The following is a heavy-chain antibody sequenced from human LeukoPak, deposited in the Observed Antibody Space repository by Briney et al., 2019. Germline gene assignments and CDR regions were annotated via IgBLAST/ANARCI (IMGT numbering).Heavy chain of an antibody. CDR1: GFTVSSNY. J-gene: IGHJ6*03. Sequence: TGGSLRLSCAASGFTVSSNYMSWVRQAPGKGLEWVSVIYSGGSTYYADSVKGRFTISRDNSKNTLYLQMNSLRAEDTAVYYCARDARNGALRYYYMDVWGKGTTVTVSS. CDR3: ARDARNGALRYYYMDV. V-gene: IGHV3-53*01. D-gene: IGHD4-17*01. CDR2: IYSGGST.